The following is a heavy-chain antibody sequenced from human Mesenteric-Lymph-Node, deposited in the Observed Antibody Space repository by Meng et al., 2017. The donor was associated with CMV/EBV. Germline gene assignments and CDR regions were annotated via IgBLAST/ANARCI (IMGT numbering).Heavy chain of an antibody. J-gene: IGHJ3*01. Sequence: ASVKVSCKASGYTFTGYYMHWVRQAPGQGLEWMGWININSGGSHYAQNFQDRVTLTRDTSISTAYLDLSTLRSDDTAVYFCARHGLGSCAGGRCSRGAPDLWGQGTMVTVSS. CDR1: GYTFTGYY. CDR3: ARHGLGSCAGGRCSRGAPDL. D-gene: IGHD2-8*02. V-gene: IGHV1-2*02. CDR2: ININSGGS.